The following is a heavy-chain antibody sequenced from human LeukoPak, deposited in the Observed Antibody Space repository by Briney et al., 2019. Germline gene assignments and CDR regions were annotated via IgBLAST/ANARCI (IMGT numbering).Heavy chain of an antibody. D-gene: IGHD1-26*01. Sequence: PGESLKISCKGSGYSFTSYWIGWVRQMPGKGLEWIGIIYPGDSDTRYSPSFQGQVTISADKSISTAYLRWSSLKASDTAMYYCARLDGGSYDVWGYWGQGTLVTVSS. CDR2: IYPGDSDT. CDR1: GYSFTSYW. J-gene: IGHJ4*02. CDR3: ARLDGGSYDVWGY. V-gene: IGHV5-51*01.